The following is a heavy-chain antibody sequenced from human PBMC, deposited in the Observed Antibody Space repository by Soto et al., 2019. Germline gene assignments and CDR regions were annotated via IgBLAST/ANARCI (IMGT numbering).Heavy chain of an antibody. CDR3: AREVTVASYSFDF. CDR1: GGTFNNYA. D-gene: IGHD5-12*01. J-gene: IGHJ4*02. V-gene: IGHV1-69*13. Sequence: SVKVSCKASGGTFNNYALSWVRQAPGQGLEWVGGIIPIFNSANYAQKFQGRVTITADDSTSTAYMELRSLRPDDTAVYYCAREVTVASYSFDFWGQGTRVTVSS. CDR2: IIPIFNSA.